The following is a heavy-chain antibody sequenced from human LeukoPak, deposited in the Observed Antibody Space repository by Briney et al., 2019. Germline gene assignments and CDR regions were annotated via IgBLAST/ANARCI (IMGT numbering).Heavy chain of an antibody. V-gene: IGHV3-73*01. CDR1: GFTFSGSA. Sequence: GGSLRLSCAASGFTFSGSAMHWVRQASGKGLEWVGRIRSKANSYATAYAASGKGRFTISRDDSKNTAYLQMNSLKTEDTAVYYCAADIVTNDYWGQGTLVTVSS. CDR2: IRSKANSYAT. CDR3: AADIVTNDY. J-gene: IGHJ4*02. D-gene: IGHD6-25*01.